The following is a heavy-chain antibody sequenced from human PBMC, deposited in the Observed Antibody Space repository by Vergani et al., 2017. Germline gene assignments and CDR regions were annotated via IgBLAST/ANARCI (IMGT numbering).Heavy chain of an antibody. D-gene: IGHD6-13*01. CDR2: IYYSGST. CDR3: ARHAYSSSWYAFDI. CDR1: GGSISSSSYY. Sequence: QLQLQESGPGLVKPSETLSLTCTVPGGSISSSSYYWGWIRQPPGKGLEWIGSIYYSGSTYYNPSLKSRVTISVDTSKNQFSLKLSSVTAADTAVYYCARHAYSSSWYAFDIWGQGTMVTVSS. V-gene: IGHV4-39*01. J-gene: IGHJ3*02.